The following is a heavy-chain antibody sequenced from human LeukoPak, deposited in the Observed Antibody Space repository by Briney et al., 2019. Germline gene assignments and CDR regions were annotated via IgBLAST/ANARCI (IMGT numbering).Heavy chain of an antibody. CDR1: GGTFSSYA. V-gene: IGHV1-69*05. CDR3: ATTTVTTGRYFDL. J-gene: IGHJ2*01. CDR2: IIPIFGTA. D-gene: IGHD4-17*01. Sequence: ASVKVSCKASGGTFSSYAISWVRQAPGQGLEWMGGIIPIFGTANYAQKFQGRVTITTDESTSTAYMELSSLRPEDTAVYYCATTTVTTGRYFDLWGRGTLVTVSS.